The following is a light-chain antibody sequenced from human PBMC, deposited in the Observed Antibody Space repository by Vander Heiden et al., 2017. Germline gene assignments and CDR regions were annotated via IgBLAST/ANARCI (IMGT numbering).Light chain of an antibody. Sequence: DIVITQSPDSLAVSLGGWATINCKCSQSVFYSPNNKNALVWYQQKPGQPPKLLIYWASTRESGVPDRFTGSGSGTDFTLTISSLQAEDVAVYDCQQFFSIPTFGQGTRVEI. CDR2: WAS. CDR3: QQFFSIPT. V-gene: IGKV4-1*01. J-gene: IGKJ1*01. CDR1: QSVFYSPNNKNA.